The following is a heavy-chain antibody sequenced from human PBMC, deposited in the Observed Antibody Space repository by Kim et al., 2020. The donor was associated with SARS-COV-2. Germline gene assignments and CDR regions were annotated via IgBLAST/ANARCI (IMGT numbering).Heavy chain of an antibody. CDR2: ISGSGGST. V-gene: IGHV3-23*01. J-gene: IGHJ4*02. Sequence: GGSLRLSCAASGFTFSSYAMSWVRQAPGKGLEWVSAISGSGGSTYYADSVKGRFTISRDNSKNTLYLQMNSPRAEDTAVYYCAKDMYSSGWYTFDYWGQGTLVTVSS. D-gene: IGHD6-19*01. CDR3: AKDMYSSGWYTFDY. CDR1: GFTFSSYA.